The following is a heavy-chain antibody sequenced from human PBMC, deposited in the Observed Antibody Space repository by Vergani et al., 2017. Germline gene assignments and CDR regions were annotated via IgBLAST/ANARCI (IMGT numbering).Heavy chain of an antibody. CDR1: GFTSSYYG. Sequence: QVHLVESGGGVVQPGRSLRLSCVVSGFTSSYYGMHWVRQAPGKGLEWVAVISYDGTQKYYADSVKGRFTISRDNSKSTLYLQMNSLRTEDTAVYYCARKNCGTPGCQRGYFREWGQGTLVTVCS. D-gene: IGHD2-21*01. CDR3: ARKNCGTPGCQRGYFRE. V-gene: IGHV3-30*03. J-gene: IGHJ1*01. CDR2: ISYDGTQK.